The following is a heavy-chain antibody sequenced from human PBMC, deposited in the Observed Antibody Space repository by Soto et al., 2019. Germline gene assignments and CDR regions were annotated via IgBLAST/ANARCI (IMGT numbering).Heavy chain of an antibody. CDR2: ISNDGNHK. Sequence: QVHLVESGGGVVQPGRSLRLSCAASGFTFSSFGMHWVRRAPGKGLEWVAAISNDGNHKYYADSVKGRFTISRDNSIITLYLKMNTLTTYATAVYNCVQGSYSTYRPLVYWGKGALVTVSS. D-gene: IGHD3-10*01. CDR3: VQGSYSTYRPLVY. V-gene: IGHV3-30*18. J-gene: IGHJ4*02. CDR1: GFTFSSFG.